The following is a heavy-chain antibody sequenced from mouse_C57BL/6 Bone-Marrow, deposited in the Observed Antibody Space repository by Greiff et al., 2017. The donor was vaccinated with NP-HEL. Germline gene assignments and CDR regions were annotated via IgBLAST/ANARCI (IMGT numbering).Heavy chain of an antibody. V-gene: IGHV1-7*01. CDR1: GYTFTSYW. CDR3: ARRRALDY. D-gene: IGHD3-3*01. J-gene: IGHJ2*01. CDR2: ITPSSGFT. Sequence: VQLQESGAELAKPGASVKLSCKASGYTFTSYWMHWVKQRPGPGLEWIRYITPSSGFTKYNQKFKDKATLTADKSSSTAYMQLSSRTYEDSAGYYCARRRALDYWGQGTTLTVSS.